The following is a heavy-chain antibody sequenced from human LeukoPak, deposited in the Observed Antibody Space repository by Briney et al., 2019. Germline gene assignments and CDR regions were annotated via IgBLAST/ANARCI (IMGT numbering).Heavy chain of an antibody. Sequence: GGSLRLSCAASGFTFSSYWMSWVRQAPGKGLEWVANIKQDGSEKYYVDSVKSRFTVSRDNAKNSLYLQMNSLRAEDTAVYYCARAGRAIFGVVIIYFDYWGQGTLVTVSS. CDR3: ARAGRAIFGVVIIYFDY. J-gene: IGHJ4*02. D-gene: IGHD3-3*01. CDR2: IKQDGSEK. CDR1: GFTFSSYW. V-gene: IGHV3-7*04.